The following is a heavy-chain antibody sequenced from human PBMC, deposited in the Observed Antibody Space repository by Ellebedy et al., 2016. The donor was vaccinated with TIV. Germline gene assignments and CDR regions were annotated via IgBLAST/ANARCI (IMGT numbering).Heavy chain of an antibody. CDR2: FDPEDGET. J-gene: IGHJ4*02. V-gene: IGHV1-24*01. Sequence: AASVKVSCKVSGYTLTELSMHWVRQAPGKGLEWMGGFDPEDGETIYAQKFQGRVTMTEDTPTDTAYMELSSLRSEDTAVYYCATAKDSVVTAIDYWGQGTLVTVSS. CDR1: GYTLTELS. CDR3: ATAKDSVVTAIDY. D-gene: IGHD2-21*02.